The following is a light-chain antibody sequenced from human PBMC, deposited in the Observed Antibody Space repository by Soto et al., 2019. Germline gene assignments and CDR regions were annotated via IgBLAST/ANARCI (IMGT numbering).Light chain of an antibody. CDR1: QSLLHSNGYNC. Sequence: DIAVSLTPISLPVTPGEPASISCRSSQSLLHSNGYNCLDWYLQKPGQSPQLLIYLGSNRASGVPDRFSGSGSGTDFTLKISRLEAEDVGVYYWSEALPSPLITFGQVARLEI. V-gene: IGKV2-28*01. CDR3: SEALPSPLIT. J-gene: IGKJ5*01. CDR2: LGS.